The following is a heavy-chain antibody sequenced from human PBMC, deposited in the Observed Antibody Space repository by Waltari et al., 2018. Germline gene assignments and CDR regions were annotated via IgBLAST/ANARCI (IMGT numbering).Heavy chain of an antibody. CDR2: ISAYNGNT. Sequence: QVQLVQSGAEVKKPGASVKVSCKASGYTFTSYGISWVRQAPGQGLEWMGWISAYNGNTNYAQKFQGRVTITADKSTSTAYMELSSLRSEDTAVYYCASAIAARGASNYWGQGTLVTVSS. J-gene: IGHJ4*02. V-gene: IGHV1-18*01. CDR1: GYTFTSYG. D-gene: IGHD6-6*01. CDR3: ASAIAARGASNY.